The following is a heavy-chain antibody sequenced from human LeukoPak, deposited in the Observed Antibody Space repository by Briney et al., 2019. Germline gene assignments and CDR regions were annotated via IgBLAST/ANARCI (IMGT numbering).Heavy chain of an antibody. CDR3: SRDISATTRAYDY. J-gene: IGHJ4*02. CDR2: ISISGTYI. CDR1: GFILSDYN. V-gene: IGHV3-21*01. D-gene: IGHD1-26*01. Sequence: PGGSLRLCCAASGFILSDYNMNWVRQAPGKGLERVSFISISGTYITYADSVKGRFTISRENAKNSLYLQMNSLRAEDTAVYYCSRDISATTRAYDYWGQGTLVTVSS.